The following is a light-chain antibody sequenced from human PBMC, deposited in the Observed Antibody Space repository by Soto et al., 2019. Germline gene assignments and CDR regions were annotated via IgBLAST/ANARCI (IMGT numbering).Light chain of an antibody. J-gene: IGKJ2*01. CDR3: QQSSSTPPT. CDR2: AAS. CDR1: QSISSY. Sequence: DIQMTQSPSSLSASVGDRVTITCRASQSISSYLNWYQQKPGKAPKLLIYAASSLQSGVPSRFSGSGSGTDFTLTISSLQPEDFATHYCQQSSSTPPTFGQGTKLEI. V-gene: IGKV1-39*01.